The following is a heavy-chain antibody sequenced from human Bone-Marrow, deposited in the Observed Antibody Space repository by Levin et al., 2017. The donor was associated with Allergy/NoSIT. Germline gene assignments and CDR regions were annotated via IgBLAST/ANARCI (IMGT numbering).Heavy chain of an antibody. D-gene: IGHD2-2*01. Sequence: ASVKVSCKASGYTFTSYGISWVRQAPGQGLEWMGWISAYNGNTNYAQKLQGRVTMTTDTSTSTAYMELRSLRSDDTAVYYCARDGQSLGHRRSSTSNYYYYYMDVWGKGTTVTVSS. CDR1: GYTFTSYG. CDR2: ISAYNGNT. CDR3: ARDGQSLGHRRSSTSNYYYYYMDV. J-gene: IGHJ6*03. V-gene: IGHV1-18*01.